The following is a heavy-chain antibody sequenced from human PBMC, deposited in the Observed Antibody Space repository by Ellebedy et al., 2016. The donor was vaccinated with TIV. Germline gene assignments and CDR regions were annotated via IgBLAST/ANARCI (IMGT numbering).Heavy chain of an antibody. CDR3: AGRAYNWNDGSLFDY. D-gene: IGHD1-1*01. J-gene: IGHJ4*02. CDR2: IYHSGST. Sequence: SETLSLTCFVSGGSISSYASYWGWIRQPPGKGLEWIGSIYHSGSTNYNPSLKGRFTISRDNAKNSLYLQMNSLRAEDTAVYYCAGRAYNWNDGSLFDYWGQGTLVTVSS. V-gene: IGHV4-39*07. CDR1: GGSISSYASY.